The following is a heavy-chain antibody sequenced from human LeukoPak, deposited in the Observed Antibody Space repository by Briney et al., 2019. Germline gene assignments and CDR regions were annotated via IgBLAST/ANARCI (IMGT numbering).Heavy chain of an antibody. J-gene: IGHJ4*02. Sequence: KAGGSLRLSCAASGFTFSDYYMSWIRQAPGKGLEWVSYISSSGSTIYYADSVKGRFTISRDNAKNSLYLQMNSLRAEDTAVYYYARVTRGWHHCFEYWGQGTLVTVSS. D-gene: IGHD6-19*01. V-gene: IGHV3-11*01. CDR1: GFTFSDYY. CDR3: ARVTRGWHHCFEY. CDR2: ISSSGSTI.